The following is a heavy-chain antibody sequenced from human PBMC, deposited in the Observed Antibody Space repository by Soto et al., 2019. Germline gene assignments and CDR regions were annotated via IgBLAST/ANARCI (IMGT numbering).Heavy chain of an antibody. J-gene: IGHJ4*02. D-gene: IGHD2-21*02. Sequence: GGSLRLSCAGSGFTFRNSEMFWVRQAPGKGLEWVSKINYSGSNIYYSKSVKGRFTISRENAKNSLYLQMKSLTDEDTAIYFCASEALCGADCYFFEYWGPGT. CDR2: INYSGSNI. CDR3: ASEALCGADCYFFEY. CDR1: GFTFRNSE. V-gene: IGHV3-48*03.